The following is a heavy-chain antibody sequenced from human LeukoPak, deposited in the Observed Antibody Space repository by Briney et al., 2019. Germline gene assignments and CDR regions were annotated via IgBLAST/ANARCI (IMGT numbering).Heavy chain of an antibody. Sequence: ASVKVSCKASGYTFTSYYMHWVRQAPGQGLEWMGIINPSGGSTSYAQKFQGRVTMTRDTSTSTVYMELSSLRSEDTAVYYCARDQSGVTGTTELDYWGQGTLVTVSS. CDR1: GYTFTSYY. V-gene: IGHV1-46*01. CDR3: ARDQSGVTGTTELDY. D-gene: IGHD1-20*01. J-gene: IGHJ4*02. CDR2: INPSGGST.